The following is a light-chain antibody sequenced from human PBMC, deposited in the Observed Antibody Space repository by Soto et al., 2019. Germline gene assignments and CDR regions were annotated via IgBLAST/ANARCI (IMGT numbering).Light chain of an antibody. V-gene: IGKV3-20*01. CDR3: QHFSTSPPWT. Sequence: EIVLTQSPGTLSLSPGERATLSCRASQSVSSDNLDWYQQKPVQAPRVLIYGTSSRANGIPDRFSGSGSGTDFTLTISRLEPEDFAVYYCQHFSTSPPWTFGQGTKVEIK. CDR1: QSVSSDN. J-gene: IGKJ1*01. CDR2: GTS.